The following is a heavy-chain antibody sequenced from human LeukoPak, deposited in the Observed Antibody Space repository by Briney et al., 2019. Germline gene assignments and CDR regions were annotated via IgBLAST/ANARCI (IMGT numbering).Heavy chain of an antibody. CDR1: GYTFTSYG. CDR3: ARDRDYYDSSGYYYFDY. J-gene: IGHJ4*02. CDR2: ISAYNGNT. V-gene: IGHV1-18*01. Sequence: ASVKVSCMASGYTFTSYGISWVRQAPGQGLEWMGWISAYNGNTNYAQKLQGRVTMTTDTSTSTAYMELRSLRSDDTAVYYCARDRDYYDSSGYYYFDYWGQGTLVTVSS. D-gene: IGHD3-22*01.